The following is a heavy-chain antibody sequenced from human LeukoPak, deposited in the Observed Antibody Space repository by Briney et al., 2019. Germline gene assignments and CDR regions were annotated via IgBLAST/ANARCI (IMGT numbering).Heavy chain of an antibody. CDR2: INQDGSEK. CDR3: ARGLRFLECLSQEYNWFDP. Sequence: GGSLRLSCAASGFTFSSYWMSWVRQAPGKGLEWVANINQDGSEKYYVDSVRGRFTISRDNAKNSLYLQMNSLRAEDTAVYYCARGLRFLECLSQEYNWFDPWGQGTLVTVSS. V-gene: IGHV3-7*01. J-gene: IGHJ5*02. CDR1: GFTFSSYW. D-gene: IGHD3-3*01.